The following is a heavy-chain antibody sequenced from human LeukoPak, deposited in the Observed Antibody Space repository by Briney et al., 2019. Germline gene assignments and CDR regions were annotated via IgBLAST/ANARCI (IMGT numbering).Heavy chain of an antibody. CDR3: ARDRGYYDSSGYDD. V-gene: IGHV3-20*04. CDR2: INWSGGST. CDR1: GFTFDDYG. J-gene: IGHJ4*02. Sequence: TGGSLTLSCAASGFTFDDYGMSWVRQAPGMGLEGGSGINWSGGSTGYADYVQGRFTISRDNAKTSLYLQMNSLRAEDTALYYCARDRGYYDSSGYDDWGQGTLVTVSS. D-gene: IGHD3-22*01.